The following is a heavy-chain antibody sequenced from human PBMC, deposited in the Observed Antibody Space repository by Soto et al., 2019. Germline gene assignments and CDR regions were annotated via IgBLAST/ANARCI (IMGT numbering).Heavy chain of an antibody. CDR3: VRDTSFDY. Sequence: EVQLVESGGGLVQPGGSLRLSCAASGFTFSSYDMHWVRQAPGTGLEYISAISSNGGITYYANSVKGRFTISRDNSKNMMYLQMGSLRAEDMAVYYCVRDTSFDYWGQGTLVTVSS. D-gene: IGHD3-16*01. CDR1: GFTFSSYD. CDR2: ISSNGGIT. J-gene: IGHJ4*02. V-gene: IGHV3-64*01.